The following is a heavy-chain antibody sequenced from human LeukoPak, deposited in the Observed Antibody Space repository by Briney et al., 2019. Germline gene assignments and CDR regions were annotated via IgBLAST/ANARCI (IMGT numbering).Heavy chain of an antibody. Sequence: GGSLRLSCAASGFTFSSYWMHWVRQAPGKGLVWVSRINSDVTSASYADSVKGRFTISRDNARNTLYLQMNSLRAEDTAVYYCARDHGYGGRFDFDYWGQGTLVTVSS. J-gene: IGHJ4*02. D-gene: IGHD4-23*01. CDR3: ARDHGYGGRFDFDY. V-gene: IGHV3-74*01. CDR2: INSDVTSA. CDR1: GFTFSSYW.